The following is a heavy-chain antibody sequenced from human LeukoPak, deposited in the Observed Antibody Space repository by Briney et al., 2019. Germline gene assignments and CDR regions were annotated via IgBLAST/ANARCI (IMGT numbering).Heavy chain of an antibody. D-gene: IGHD3-10*01. CDR3: AKDHYYGSGSSYDAFDI. CDR1: GFTFDDYA. J-gene: IGHJ3*02. V-gene: IGHV3-9*01. CDR2: ISWNSGSI. Sequence: PGRSLRLSCAASGFTFDDYAMHWVRQAPGKGLEWVSGISWNSGSIGYADSVKGRFTISRDNAKNSLYLRMNSLRAEDTALYYCAKDHYYGSGSSYDAFDIWGQGTMVTVSS.